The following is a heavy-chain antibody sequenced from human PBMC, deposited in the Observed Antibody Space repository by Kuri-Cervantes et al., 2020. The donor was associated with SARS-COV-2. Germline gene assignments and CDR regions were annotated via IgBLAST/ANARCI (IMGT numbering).Heavy chain of an antibody. CDR3: AKVVSYRYYYYMDV. Sequence: LSLTCAASGFTFSSYGMHWVRQAPGKGLEWVAFIRYDGSNKYYADSVKGRFTISRDNSKNTLYLQMNSLRAEDTAVYYCAKVVSYRYYYYMDVRGKGTTVTVSS. J-gene: IGHJ6*03. V-gene: IGHV3-30*02. CDR1: GFTFSSYG. CDR2: IRYDGSNK. D-gene: IGHD1-26*01.